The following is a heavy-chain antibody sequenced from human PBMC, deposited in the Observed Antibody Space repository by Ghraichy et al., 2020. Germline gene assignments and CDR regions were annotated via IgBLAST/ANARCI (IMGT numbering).Heavy chain of an antibody. CDR2: IIPIFGTA. V-gene: IGHV1-69*13. Sequence: SVKVSCKASGGTFSSYAISWVRQAPGQGLEWMGGIIPIFGTANYAQKFQGRVTITADESTSTAYMELSSLRSEDTAVYYCARRGVMEVVVTPEYYYYGMDVWGQGTTVTVSS. CDR1: GGTFSSYA. D-gene: IGHD3-22*01. CDR3: ARRGVMEVVVTPEYYYYGMDV. J-gene: IGHJ6*02.